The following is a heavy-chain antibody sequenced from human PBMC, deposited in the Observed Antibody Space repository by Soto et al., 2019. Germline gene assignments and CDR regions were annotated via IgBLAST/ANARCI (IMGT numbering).Heavy chain of an antibody. Sequence: QVQLVQSGAEVKKPGSSVKVPCKASGGTFSSYTISWVRQAPGQGLEWMGRIIPILGIANYAQKFQGRVTITADKSTSTAYMELSSLRSEDTAVYYCASRYGEHDYWGQGTLVTVSS. J-gene: IGHJ4*02. CDR1: GGTFSSYT. V-gene: IGHV1-69*02. CDR3: ASRYGEHDY. D-gene: IGHD4-17*01. CDR2: IIPILGIA.